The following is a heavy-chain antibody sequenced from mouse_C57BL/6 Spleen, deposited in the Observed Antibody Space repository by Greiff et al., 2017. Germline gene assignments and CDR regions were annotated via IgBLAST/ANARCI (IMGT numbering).Heavy chain of an antibody. V-gene: IGHV14-4*01. CDR3: TTHGSDSAWFAY. Sequence: VQLQQSGAELVRPGASVKLSCTASGFNIKDDYMHWVKQRPEQGLEWIGWIDPENGDTEYASKFQGKATITADTSSNTAYLQLSSLTSEDTAVYYCTTHGSDSAWFAYWGQGTLVTVSA. D-gene: IGHD1-1*02. CDR1: GFNIKDDY. CDR2: IDPENGDT. J-gene: IGHJ3*01.